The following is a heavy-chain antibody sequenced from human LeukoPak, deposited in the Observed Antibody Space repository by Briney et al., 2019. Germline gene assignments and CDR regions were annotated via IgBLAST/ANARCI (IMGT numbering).Heavy chain of an antibody. CDR3: ARGTVVAATPLDY. CDR1: GGSFSGYY. CDR2: INHSGST. V-gene: IGHV4-34*01. Sequence: PSETLSLTCAVYGGSFSGYYWSWIRQPPGKGLEWIGEINHSGSTNYNPSLKSRVTISVDTSKNQFSLKLSSVTAADTAVYYCARGTVVAATPLDYWGQGTLVTVSS. D-gene: IGHD2-15*01. J-gene: IGHJ4*02.